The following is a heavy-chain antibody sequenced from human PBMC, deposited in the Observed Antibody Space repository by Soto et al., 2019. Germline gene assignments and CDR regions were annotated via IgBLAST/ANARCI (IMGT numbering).Heavy chain of an antibody. J-gene: IGHJ6*02. CDR2: IYYSGST. CDR3: ARRGYGPGFPYYYGMDV. Sequence: PSETLSLTCPVFGPSMSTYYWSWIRQPPGKGLGWIGYIYYSGSTNYNPSLKSRVTMSVDTPKNQFSLKLSSVTAADTAVYYCARRGYGPGFPYYYGMDVWGQGTTVT. V-gene: IGHV4-59*01. D-gene: IGHD3-10*01. CDR1: GPSMSTYY.